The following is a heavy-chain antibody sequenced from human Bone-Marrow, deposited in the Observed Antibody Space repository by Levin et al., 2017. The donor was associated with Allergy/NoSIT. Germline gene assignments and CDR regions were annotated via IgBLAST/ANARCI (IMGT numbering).Heavy chain of an antibody. Sequence: GESLKISCAASGFTFSIYAMHWVRQAPGKGLEYVSSINSNGGSTFYANSVKGRFTISRDNSKNTLYLQMGSLRAEDMAMYYCARDHSESQLPFDLWGRGTLVTVSP. CDR3: ARDHSESQLPFDL. J-gene: IGHJ2*01. CDR2: INSNGGST. D-gene: IGHD2-2*01. CDR1: GFTFSIYA. V-gene: IGHV3-64*01.